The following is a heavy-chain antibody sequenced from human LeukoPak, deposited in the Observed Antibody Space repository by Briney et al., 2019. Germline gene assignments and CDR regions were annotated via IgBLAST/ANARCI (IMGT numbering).Heavy chain of an antibody. Sequence: GGSLRLSCAASGFTFSSYGMHWVRQAPGKGLEWVAFIRYDGSNKYYADSVKGRFTISRDNSKNTLYLQMNSLRAEDTAVYYCAKDRVVRGVTPLDYWGQGTLVTVSS. CDR3: AKDRVVRGVTPLDY. J-gene: IGHJ4*02. D-gene: IGHD3-10*01. V-gene: IGHV3-30*02. CDR2: IRYDGSNK. CDR1: GFTFSSYG.